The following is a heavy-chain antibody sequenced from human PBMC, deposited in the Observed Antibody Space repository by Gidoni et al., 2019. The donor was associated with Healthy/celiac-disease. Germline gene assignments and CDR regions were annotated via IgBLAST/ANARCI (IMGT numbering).Heavy chain of an antibody. V-gene: IGHV4-59*08. CDR3: ARGERQGAAFDY. CDR1: GGSISSYS. J-gene: IGHJ4*02. CDR2: IYYSGST. Sequence: THSLTCTVSGGSISSYSWRWIRQPPGKGLEWIGYIYYSGSTNDNPSLKSRVTISVETSKNQFSLKLSAVTAADTAVYYCARGERQGAAFDYWGQGTLVTVSS. D-gene: IGHD1-26*01.